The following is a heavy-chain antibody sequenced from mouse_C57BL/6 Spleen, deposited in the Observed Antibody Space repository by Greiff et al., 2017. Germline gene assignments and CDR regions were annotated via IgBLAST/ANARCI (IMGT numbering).Heavy chain of an antibody. CDR1: GYTFTDYN. J-gene: IGHJ3*01. CDR3: ARGLYDCGSSYEFAY. CDR2: INPNNGGT. V-gene: IGHV1-22*01. Sequence: EVQLQQSGPELVKPGASVKMSCKASGYTFTDYNMHWVKQSHGKSLEWIGYINPNNGGTSYNQKFKGKATLTVNKSSSKAYMALRSLTSEDPAGYYCARGLYDCGSSYEFAYWGQGTLVTVSA. D-gene: IGHD1-1*01.